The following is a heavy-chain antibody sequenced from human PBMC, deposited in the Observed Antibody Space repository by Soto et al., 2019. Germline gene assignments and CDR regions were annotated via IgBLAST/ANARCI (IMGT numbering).Heavy chain of an antibody. CDR1: AFTFTNDA. Sequence: EVQLLESGGGLVQPGGSLRLSCAASAFTFTNDAMSWVRQAPGKGLEWVSSISGSGGSTYYADSVQGRFTISRDNSNNTLYLQMDSLRAEDTAVYFCAKRGHSTSWYWFDPWGRGTQVTVSS. D-gene: IGHD6-13*01. J-gene: IGHJ5*02. V-gene: IGHV3-23*01. CDR2: ISGSGGST. CDR3: AKRGHSTSWYWFDP.